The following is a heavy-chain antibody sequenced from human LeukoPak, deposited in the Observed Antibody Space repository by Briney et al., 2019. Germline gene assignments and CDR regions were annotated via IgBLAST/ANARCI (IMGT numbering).Heavy chain of an antibody. D-gene: IGHD4-17*01. CDR3: TRPCEPCVDYENYYFVY. J-gene: IGHJ4*02. V-gene: IGHV3-48*01. Sequence: GVPLTLPCGGSGYTFSSYSMIWVRQAPGKALEWVSYICRSCSSIYHADSVKRRFTIYRHIAKNSLNLQMYSLRAEDTAVYYCTRPCEPCVDYENYYFVYWGQGDLVTVSS. CDR2: ICRSCSSI. CDR1: GYTFSSYS.